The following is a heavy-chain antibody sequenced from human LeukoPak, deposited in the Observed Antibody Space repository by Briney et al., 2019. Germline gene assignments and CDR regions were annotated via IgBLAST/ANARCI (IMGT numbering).Heavy chain of an antibody. D-gene: IGHD6-19*01. CDR2: ISYDGSNK. CDR1: GFTFSSYA. V-gene: IGHV3-30*04. Sequence: PGGSLRLSCAASGFTFSSYAMHWVRQAPGKGLEWVAVISYDGSNKYYADSVKGRFTISRGNSKSTLYLQMNSLRAEDTAVYYCARGIAVAGFDYWGQGTLVTVSS. J-gene: IGHJ4*02. CDR3: ARGIAVAGFDY.